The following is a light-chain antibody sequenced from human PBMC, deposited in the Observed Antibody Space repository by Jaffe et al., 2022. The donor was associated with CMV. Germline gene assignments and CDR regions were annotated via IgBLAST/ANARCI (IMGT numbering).Light chain of an antibody. CDR2: DAS. CDR1: QNIAHL. Sequence: DFQMTQSPSSLSASVGDRVTMTCRASQNIAHLLSWYQKKPGRAPELLIYDASKLQSGVPSRFSGSGSGTDFTLTIISLQPEDFATYYCQQTYSTPLTFGPGTKVQIK. V-gene: IGKV1-39*01. J-gene: IGKJ3*01. CDR3: QQTYSTPLT.